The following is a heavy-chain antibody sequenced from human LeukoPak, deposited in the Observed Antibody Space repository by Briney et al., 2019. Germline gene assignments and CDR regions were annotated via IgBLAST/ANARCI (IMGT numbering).Heavy chain of an antibody. J-gene: IGHJ4*02. CDR1: GGSFSGYY. CDR2: INHSGST. Sequence: SETLSLTCAVYGGSFSGYYWSWIRQPPGKGVEWIGEINHSGSTNYNPSLKSRVTISVDTSKNQFSLKLSSVTAADTAVYYCAITVVGPIGYYFDYWGQGTLVTVSS. D-gene: IGHD2-21*01. V-gene: IGHV4-34*01. CDR3: AITVVGPIGYYFDY.